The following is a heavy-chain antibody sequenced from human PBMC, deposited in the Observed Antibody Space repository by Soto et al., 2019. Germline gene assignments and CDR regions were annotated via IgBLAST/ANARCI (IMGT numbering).Heavy chain of an antibody. CDR1: GGSISNYQ. V-gene: IGHV4-59*01. Sequence: QVQLQESGPGLVKPSETLSLTCTVSGGSISNYQWSWVRQPPGKRLEWIGYIYYNGTTNYNPSLKSRVTISVDMSKNHLSLTLTSVTAADTAVYYCARSFYPWGQGTLVTVSS. J-gene: IGHJ5*02. D-gene: IGHD3-3*01. CDR2: IYYNGTT. CDR3: ARSFYP.